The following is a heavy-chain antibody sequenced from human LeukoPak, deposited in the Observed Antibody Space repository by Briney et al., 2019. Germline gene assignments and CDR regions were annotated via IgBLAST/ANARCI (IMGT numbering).Heavy chain of an antibody. CDR3: ASQRVWISGWQIDS. J-gene: IGHJ4*02. Sequence: PSETLSLTCTVSGDSIRSSSFYWAWIRQPPGKGLEWIAVLHYDGTTYYNPSLKSRVSISVDTSMNQFSLKLNSVTAADTAVYYCASQRVWISGWQIDSWGQGTLVTVSS. CDR1: GDSIRSSSFY. D-gene: IGHD6-19*01. CDR2: LHYDGTT. V-gene: IGHV4-39*01.